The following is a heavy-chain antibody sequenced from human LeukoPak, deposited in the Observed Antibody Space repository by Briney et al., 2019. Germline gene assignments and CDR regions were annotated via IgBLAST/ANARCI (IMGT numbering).Heavy chain of an antibody. CDR1: GFTFSDYY. CDR3: ARDSPIYDSSGYYDYYYYYMDV. Sequence: GGSLRLSCAASGFTFSDYYMSWVRQAPGKGLEWVANIKQDGSEKYYVDSVKGRFTISRDNAKNSLYLQMSSLRAEDTAVYYCARDSPIYDSSGYYDYYYYYMDVWGKGTTVTVSS. CDR2: IKQDGSEK. D-gene: IGHD3-22*01. V-gene: IGHV3-7*01. J-gene: IGHJ6*03.